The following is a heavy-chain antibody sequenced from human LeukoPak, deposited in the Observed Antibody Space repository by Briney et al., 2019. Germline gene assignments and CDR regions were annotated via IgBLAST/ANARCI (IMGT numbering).Heavy chain of an antibody. CDR2: ISSSGSTI. CDR1: GFTFSDYY. D-gene: IGHD6-13*01. Sequence: HGGSLRLSCAASGFTFSDYYMSWILQAPGKGLEWVSYISSSGSTIYYADSVKGRFTISRDNAKNSLYLQMNSLRAEDTAVYYCASLAAAGWSTIDYWGQGTLVTVSS. V-gene: IGHV3-11*01. J-gene: IGHJ4*02. CDR3: ASLAAAGWSTIDY.